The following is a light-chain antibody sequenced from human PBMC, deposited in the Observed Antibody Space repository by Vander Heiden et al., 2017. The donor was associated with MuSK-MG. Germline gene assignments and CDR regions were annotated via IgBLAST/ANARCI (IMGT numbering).Light chain of an antibody. J-gene: IGLJ2*01. CDR3: SSDTRSNTLV. V-gene: IGLV2-14*03. Sequence: QSALTQPASVSGSPGQSLTISCAGSISDIGAYNYVSWYQPHPGKAPKLLIYDVANRPAGVAGRFSGAKSGNTASLTISGLQTEDEADYYCSSDTRSNTLVFGGGTKLTVL. CDR1: ISDIGAYNY. CDR2: DVA.